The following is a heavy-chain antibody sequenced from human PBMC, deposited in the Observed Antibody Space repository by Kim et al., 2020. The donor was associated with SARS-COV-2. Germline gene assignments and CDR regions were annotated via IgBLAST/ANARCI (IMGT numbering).Heavy chain of an antibody. V-gene: IGHV3-74*01. CDR3: AIVLAWYGSR. D-gene: IGHD6-13*01. J-gene: IGHJ4*02. Sequence: YADSVKGRFTIYRDNASNSLYLKMNTLRADDTAVYYCAIVLAWYGSRWGQGTLVTVSS.